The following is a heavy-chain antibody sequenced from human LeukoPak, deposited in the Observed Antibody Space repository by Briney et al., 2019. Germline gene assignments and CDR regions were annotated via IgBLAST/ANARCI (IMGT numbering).Heavy chain of an antibody. CDR2: INPNSGGT. D-gene: IGHD6-13*01. J-gene: IGHJ5*02. V-gene: IGHV1-2*02. Sequence: ASVKVSCKASGYTFTGYYMHWVRPAPGQGLEWMGWINPNSGGTNYAQKFQGRVTMTRDTSISTAYMELSRLRSDDTAVYYCAREGYLAAGGTRGGYDPWGRGTLVTVSS. CDR1: GYTFTGYY. CDR3: AREGYLAAGGTRGGYDP.